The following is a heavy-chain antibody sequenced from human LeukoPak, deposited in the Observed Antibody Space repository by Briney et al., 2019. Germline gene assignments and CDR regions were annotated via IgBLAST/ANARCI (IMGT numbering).Heavy chain of an antibody. V-gene: IGHV3-53*01. CDR1: GFTVNNNY. Sequence: PGGSLRLSCTVAGFTVNNNYMSWVRQAPGKGLEWVSVIYGGGSTYYADSVSGRFTISRDNSKNMLYLQMSSLRAEDTAEYYCARNHLLGYWYFDLWGRGTLVTVSS. CDR3: ARNHLLGYWYFDL. J-gene: IGHJ2*01. CDR2: IYGGGST. D-gene: IGHD3-16*01.